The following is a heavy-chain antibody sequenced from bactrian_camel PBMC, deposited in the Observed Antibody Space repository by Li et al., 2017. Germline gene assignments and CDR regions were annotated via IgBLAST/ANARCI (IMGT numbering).Heavy chain of an antibody. J-gene: IGHJ4*01. CDR2: IYTGDGTT. Sequence: HVQLVESGGASVRDGGSLSLSCVASGYTYGVNCMAWFRQAPGKEREEVATIYTGDGTTYYADSVKDRFTISHDNANNTLYLQMNSLKPEGTAMYYCVADENYCYLQYEYNIRGQGTQVTVS. D-gene: IGHD3*01. V-gene: IGHV3S54*01. CDR1: GYTYGVNC. CDR3: VADENYCYLQYEYNI.